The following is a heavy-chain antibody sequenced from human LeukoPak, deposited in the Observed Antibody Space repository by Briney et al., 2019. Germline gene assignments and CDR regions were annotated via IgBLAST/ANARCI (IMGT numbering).Heavy chain of an antibody. V-gene: IGHV3-23*01. J-gene: IGHJ4*02. CDR3: AKDREGLSSGYDLEYFDY. D-gene: IGHD5-12*01. CDR1: GFTFSSYA. Sequence: GGSLRLSCAASGFTFSSYAMNWVRQAPGKGLEWVSAISCGGGTTYYAAPVKGRFTISRDNSKNTLFLQMNSLRAEDTAVYYCAKDREGLSSGYDLEYFDYWGQGTLVTVSS. CDR2: ISCGGGTT.